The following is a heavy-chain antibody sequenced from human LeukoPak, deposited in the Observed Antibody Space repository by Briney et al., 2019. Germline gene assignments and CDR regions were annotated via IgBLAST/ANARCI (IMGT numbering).Heavy chain of an antibody. CDR1: GYTFTTYD. Sequence: ASVKVSCKASGYTFTTYDIGWVRQAPGQGPEWMGWINTHTGDTRYGQKVQGRVTMTTDTSTSTAYMELRSLESDDTAVYFCARGPGGCSGGSCYHDYWGQGTLVTVSS. J-gene: IGHJ4*02. V-gene: IGHV1-18*01. CDR2: INTHTGDT. CDR3: ARGPGGCSGGSCYHDY. D-gene: IGHD2-15*01.